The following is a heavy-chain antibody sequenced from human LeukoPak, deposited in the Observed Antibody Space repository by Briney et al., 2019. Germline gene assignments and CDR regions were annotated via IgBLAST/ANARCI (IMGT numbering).Heavy chain of an antibody. J-gene: IGHJ4*02. V-gene: IGHV4-34*01. CDR2: INHSGST. CDR3: ATRSPYYYDSSDPLVFDY. CDR1: GGSFSGYY. D-gene: IGHD3-22*01. Sequence: SETLSLTCAVYGGSFSGYYWSWIRQPPGKGLEWIGEINHSGSTNYNPSLKSRVTISVDTSKNQFSLKLSSVTAADTAVYYCATRSPYYYDSSDPLVFDYWGQGTLVTVSS.